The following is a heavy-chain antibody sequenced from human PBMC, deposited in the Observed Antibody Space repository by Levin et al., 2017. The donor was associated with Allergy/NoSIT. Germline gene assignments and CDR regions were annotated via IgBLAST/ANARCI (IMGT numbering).Heavy chain of an antibody. CDR1: GFTFTSSA. Sequence: SVKVSCKASGFTFTSSAMQWVRQARGQRLEWIGWIVVGSGNTNYAQKFQERVTITRDMSTSTAYMELSSLRSEDTAVYYCAADNSYGYPAVYYYYGMDVWGQGTTVTVSS. CDR2: IVVGSGNT. J-gene: IGHJ6*02. V-gene: IGHV1-58*02. CDR3: AADNSYGYPAVYYYYGMDV. D-gene: IGHD5-18*01.